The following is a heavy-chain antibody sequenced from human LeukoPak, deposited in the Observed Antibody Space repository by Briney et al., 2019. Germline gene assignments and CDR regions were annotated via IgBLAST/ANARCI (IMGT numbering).Heavy chain of an antibody. CDR3: AKDRDGYSGARGFDC. V-gene: IGHV3-23*01. Sequence: PGGSLRLSCAASGFTFSSYAMTWVRQAPGKGLEWVSIISTDSGVTTYYADSVKGRSAISRDNSKNTLYLQMNSLRADDTAVYYCAKDRDGYSGARGFDCWGQGTLVTVSS. CDR2: ISTDSGVTT. D-gene: IGHD5-12*01. J-gene: IGHJ4*02. CDR1: GFTFSSYA.